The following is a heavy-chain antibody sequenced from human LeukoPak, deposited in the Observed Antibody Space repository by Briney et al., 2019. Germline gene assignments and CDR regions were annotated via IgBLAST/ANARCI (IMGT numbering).Heavy chain of an antibody. CDR2: INAGNGNT. J-gene: IGHJ6*03. CDR3: ATTPGSGGNYYYYYMDV. V-gene: IGHV1-3*01. CDR1: GYTFTSYA. Sequence: ASVKVSCKASGYTFTSYAMHWVRQAPGQRLEWMGWINAGNGNTKYSQKFQGRVTITADESTSTAYMELSSLRSEDTAVYYCATTPGSGGNYYYYYMDVWGKGTTVTVSS. D-gene: IGHD3-3*01.